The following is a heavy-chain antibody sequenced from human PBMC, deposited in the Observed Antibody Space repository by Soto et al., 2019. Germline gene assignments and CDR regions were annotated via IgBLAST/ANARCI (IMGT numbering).Heavy chain of an antibody. J-gene: IGHJ4*02. CDR3: ASWFQRVGAYYDTQFDY. Sequence: SETLSLTCAVYGGSFSGYYWSWIRQPPGKGLEWIGEINHSGSTNYNPSLKSRVTISVDTSKNQFSLKLSSVTAADTAVYYCASWFQRVGAYYDTQFDYWGQGTLVTVSS. CDR2: INHSGST. D-gene: IGHD3-9*01. V-gene: IGHV4-34*01. CDR1: GGSFSGYY.